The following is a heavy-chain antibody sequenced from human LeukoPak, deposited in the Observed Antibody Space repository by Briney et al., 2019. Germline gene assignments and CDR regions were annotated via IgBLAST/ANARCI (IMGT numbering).Heavy chain of an antibody. CDR1: GYTFTSYY. CDR2: INPRDGST. J-gene: IGHJ6*02. CDR3: ARDPLHPSPRRYYYYGMDV. V-gene: IGHV1-46*01. Sequence: ASVKVSCKASGYTFTSYYTHWVRQAPGQGHEWMGIINPRDGSTTFAQKFQGRVTMTRDTSASTVYMELSSLGSEDTAVYFCARDPLHPSPRRYYYYGMDVWGQGTTVTVSS.